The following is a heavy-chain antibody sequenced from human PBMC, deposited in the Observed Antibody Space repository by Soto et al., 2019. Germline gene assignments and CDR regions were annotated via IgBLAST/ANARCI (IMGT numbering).Heavy chain of an antibody. D-gene: IGHD3-3*01. CDR1: GGTFSSYA. CDR2: IIPIFGTA. J-gene: IGHJ4*02. Sequence: ASVKVSCKASGGTFSSYAISWVRQAPGQGLEWMGGIIPIFGTANYAQKFQGRVTITADESTGTAYMELSSLRSEDTAVYYCARGRLLYDFWSGYQNVLGFGYWGQGTLVTVSS. V-gene: IGHV1-69*13. CDR3: ARGRLLYDFWSGYQNVLGFGY.